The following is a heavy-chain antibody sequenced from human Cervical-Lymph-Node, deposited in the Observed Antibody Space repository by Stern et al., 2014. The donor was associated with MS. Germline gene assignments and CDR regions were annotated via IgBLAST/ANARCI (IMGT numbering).Heavy chain of an antibody. CDR2: IFSNDEK. Sequence: QVTLKESGPVLVKPTETLTLTCTVSGFSLSNVAMGVSWIRQPPGKALEWLAHIFSNDEKSYTTSLKSRLTVSKDASKSQVVFTLTNMDPVDTATYYCARLAMVTSPHFDYWGQGILVTVSS. CDR1: GFSLSNVAMG. V-gene: IGHV2-26*01. CDR3: ARLAMVTSPHFDY. D-gene: IGHD5-18*01. J-gene: IGHJ4*02.